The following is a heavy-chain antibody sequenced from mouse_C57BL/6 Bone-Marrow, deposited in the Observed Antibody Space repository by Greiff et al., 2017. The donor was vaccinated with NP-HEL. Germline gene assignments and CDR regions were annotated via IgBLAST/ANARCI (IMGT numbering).Heavy chain of an antibody. J-gene: IGHJ2*01. D-gene: IGHD1-1*01. Sequence: EVMLVESEGGLVQPGSSMKLSCTASGFTFSDYYMAWVRQVPEKGLEWVANINYDGSSTYYLDSLKSRFIISRDNAKNILYLQMSSLKSEDTATYYWARGRGGYYYGSSYIFDYWGQGTTLTVSS. CDR1: GFTFSDYY. CDR3: ARGRGGYYYGSSYIFDY. V-gene: IGHV5-16*01. CDR2: INYDGSST.